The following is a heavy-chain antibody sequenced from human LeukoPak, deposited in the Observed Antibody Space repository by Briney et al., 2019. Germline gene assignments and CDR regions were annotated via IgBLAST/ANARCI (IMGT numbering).Heavy chain of an antibody. Sequence: GASVKVSCKASGYTFTGYYMHWVRQAPGQGLEWMGRINPNSGGTNYAQKFQGRVTMTRDTSISTAYMELSRLRSDDTAVYYCARASDYRYWFDPWGQGTLVTVSS. CDR1: GYTFTGYY. V-gene: IGHV1-2*06. CDR3: ARASDYRYWFDP. CDR2: INPNSGGT. D-gene: IGHD4-17*01. J-gene: IGHJ5*02.